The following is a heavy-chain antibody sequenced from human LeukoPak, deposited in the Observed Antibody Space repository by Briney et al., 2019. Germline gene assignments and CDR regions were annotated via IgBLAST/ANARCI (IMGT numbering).Heavy chain of an antibody. D-gene: IGHD1-26*01. CDR1: GGSFSDYY. CDR3: ARAGRVGATSYYFDY. V-gene: IGHV4-34*01. J-gene: IGHJ4*02. CDR2: INHSRGT. Sequence: SETLSLTCAVYGGSFSDYYWSWIRQPPGKGLEWIGEINHSRGTNYNPSLKSRATISLDTSKNQFSLKLSSVTAADTAVYYCARAGRVGATSYYFDYWGQGTLVTVSS.